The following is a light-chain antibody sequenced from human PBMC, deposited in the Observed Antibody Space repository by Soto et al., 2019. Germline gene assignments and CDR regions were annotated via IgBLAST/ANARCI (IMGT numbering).Light chain of an antibody. CDR2: KAS. Sequence: DIQMTQSPSTPSASVGDRVTITCRASQSISSWLAWYQQKPGKAPKLLIYKASSLESGVPSRFSGGGSGTEVTLTISSLQPDDFATYYCQQYHSYPLTFGGGTKVEFK. J-gene: IGKJ4*01. CDR1: QSISSW. V-gene: IGKV1-5*03. CDR3: QQYHSYPLT.